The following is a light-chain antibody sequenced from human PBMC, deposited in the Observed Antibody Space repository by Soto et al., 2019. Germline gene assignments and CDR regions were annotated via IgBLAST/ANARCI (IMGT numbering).Light chain of an antibody. CDR2: DAS. Sequence: DIQMTQSPSTLSASIGDRVTITCRASESIRTWLAWYQHKPGKAPKFLIYDASSLESGVPSRFSGSGSGTEFTLTISNLQPDDFATYYCQQSYSTPWTFGQGTKVDIK. CDR3: QQSYSTPWT. J-gene: IGKJ1*01. V-gene: IGKV1-5*01. CDR1: ESIRTW.